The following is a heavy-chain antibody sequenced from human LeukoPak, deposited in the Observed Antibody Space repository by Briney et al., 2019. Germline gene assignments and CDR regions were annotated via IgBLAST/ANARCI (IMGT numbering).Heavy chain of an antibody. CDR2: INWNGGST. D-gene: IGHD3-22*01. CDR3: ARTLYYYDSSGYYLGY. V-gene: IGHV3-20*04. Sequence: GGSLRLSCAASGFTFEDYAMMWVRQVPGKGLAWVSGINWNGGSTGYADSVKGRFTISRDNAKNSLYLQMNSLRAEDTALYYCARTLYYYDSSGYYLGYWGQGTLVTVSS. CDR1: GFTFEDYA. J-gene: IGHJ4*02.